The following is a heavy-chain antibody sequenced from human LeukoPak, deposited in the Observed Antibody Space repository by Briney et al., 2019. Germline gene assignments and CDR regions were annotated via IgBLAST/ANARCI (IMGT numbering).Heavy chain of an antibody. CDR2: INAGNGNT. CDR1: GYTFTSYA. J-gene: IGHJ3*02. V-gene: IGHV1-3*01. CDR3: ALRDVVVVVAARGAFDI. Sequence: ASVKVSCKASGYTFTSYAMHWVRQAPGQRLEWMGWINAGNGNTKYSQKFQGRVTITRDTSASTAYMELSSLRSEDTAVYYCALRDVVVVVAARGAFDIWGQGTVVTVSS. D-gene: IGHD2-15*01.